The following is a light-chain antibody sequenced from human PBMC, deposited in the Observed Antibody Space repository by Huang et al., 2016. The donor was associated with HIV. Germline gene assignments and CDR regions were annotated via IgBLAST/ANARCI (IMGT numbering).Light chain of an antibody. CDR1: QSVGTS. CDR2: TAS. Sequence: EIVVTQSPATLSLSPGERATLSCRASQSVGTSLAWYQQKPCQAPRLLIYTASSRMPGVPARFSGSGSGTEFTLTISSLQSEDFAVYFCQQYSNWPRRTFGQGTKV. CDR3: QQYSNWPRRT. V-gene: IGKV3-15*01. J-gene: IGKJ1*01.